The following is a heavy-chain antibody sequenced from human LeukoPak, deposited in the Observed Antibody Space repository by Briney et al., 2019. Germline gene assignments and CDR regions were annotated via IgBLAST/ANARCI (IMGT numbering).Heavy chain of an antibody. Sequence: PSETLSLTCAVYGGSFSGYYWSCIRQPPGKGLEWIGEINHSGSTNYNPSLKSRVTVSVDTSKNQFSLKLSSVTAADTAVYYCATDMVRGANDYWGQGTLVTVSS. V-gene: IGHV4-34*01. D-gene: IGHD3-10*01. CDR1: GGSFSGYY. CDR2: INHSGST. CDR3: ATDMVRGANDY. J-gene: IGHJ4*02.